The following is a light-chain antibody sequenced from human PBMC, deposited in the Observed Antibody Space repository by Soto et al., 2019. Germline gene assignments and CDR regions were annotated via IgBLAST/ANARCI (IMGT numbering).Light chain of an antibody. V-gene: IGLV2-14*01. J-gene: IGLJ1*01. Sequence: QSALTQPASVSGSPGQSITISCTGTSSDVGGYNYVSWYQQNPGKAPTLMIYDVNNRPSGVSYRFSGSKPGNTASLTISGPQAEDEADYYCSSSSSSSTRVFGTGTKVTVL. CDR1: SSDVGGYNY. CDR3: SSSSSSSTRV. CDR2: DVN.